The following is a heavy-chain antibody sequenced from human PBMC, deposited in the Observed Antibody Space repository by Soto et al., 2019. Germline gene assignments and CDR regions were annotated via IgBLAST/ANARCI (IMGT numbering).Heavy chain of an antibody. CDR3: ARAYHYDYVWGSCRTCYQFYGMDV. Sequence: PSATLSLTRAVYGKSFSGYYWSWLRQPPAKGLEWIGEINHSGSTNYNPSLRIRVTIPVDTSTNQFSLRVNSVTAADTAVDYCARAYHYDYVWGSCRTCYQFYGMDVWGQGTRVTVSS. V-gene: IGHV4-34*01. J-gene: IGHJ6*02. D-gene: IGHD3-16*01. CDR2: INHSGST. CDR1: GKSFSGYY.